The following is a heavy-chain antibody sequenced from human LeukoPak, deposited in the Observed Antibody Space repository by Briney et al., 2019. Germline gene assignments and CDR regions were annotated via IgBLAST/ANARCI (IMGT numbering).Heavy chain of an antibody. D-gene: IGHD6-13*01. V-gene: IGHV3-48*03. CDR3: ARDRIAARWFDP. J-gene: IGHJ5*02. Sequence: GGSLRLSCAASGFTFSSYEMNWVRQAPGKGLEWVSYISSSGSTIYYADSVKGRFTISRDNTKNSLYLQMNSLRAEDTAVYYCARDRIAARWFDPWGQGTLVTVSS. CDR2: ISSSGSTI. CDR1: GFTFSSYE.